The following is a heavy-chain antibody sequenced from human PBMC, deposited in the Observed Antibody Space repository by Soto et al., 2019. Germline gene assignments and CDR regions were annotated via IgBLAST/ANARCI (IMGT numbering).Heavy chain of an antibody. CDR2: IFSGDSDP. V-gene: IGHV5-51*01. J-gene: IGHJ6*03. CDR1: GYSLPSYW. CDR3: ARHERVPPVSEGVIYYYYTCYMDV. D-gene: IGHD2-2*01. Sequence: PGESLILSWMCSGYSLPSYWICWVLQMPGKSLEWMGIIFSGDSDPRSSPSFQCQVTTSADKSIGSAYVQWSSLNASDTAIYYWARHERVPPVSEGVIYYYYTCYMDVWGKGTTVTVSS.